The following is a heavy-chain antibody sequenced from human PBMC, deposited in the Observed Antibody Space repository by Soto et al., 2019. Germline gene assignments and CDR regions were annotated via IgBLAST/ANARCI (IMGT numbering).Heavy chain of an antibody. CDR1: GFTFSSYA. J-gene: IGHJ4*02. Sequence: EVQLLESGGGLVQPGGSLRLSCAASGFTFSSYAMSWVRQAPGKGLEWVSAISGSGGSTYYADSVKGRFTISRDNSKNTLYMQMNSLRAEDTAVYYCAKYYDILTGYFDYSGQGTLVTDSS. CDR3: AKYYDILTGYFDY. D-gene: IGHD3-9*01. V-gene: IGHV3-23*01. CDR2: ISGSGGST.